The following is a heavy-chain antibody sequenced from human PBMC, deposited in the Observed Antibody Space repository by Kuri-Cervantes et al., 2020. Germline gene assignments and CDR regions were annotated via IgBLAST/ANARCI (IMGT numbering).Heavy chain of an antibody. CDR1: GFTFSNYA. Sequence: GESLKISCAASGFTFSNYAMVWVRQVPEKGLEWVSAITGSGGDTYYADSVKGRFTISRDNSKNTLYLQMNSLRAEDTAVYYCAKGSSSGWPYYFDFWGQGTLVTVSS. CDR3: AKGSSSGWPYYFDF. D-gene: IGHD6-19*01. CDR2: ITGSGGDT. V-gene: IGHV3-23*01. J-gene: IGHJ4*02.